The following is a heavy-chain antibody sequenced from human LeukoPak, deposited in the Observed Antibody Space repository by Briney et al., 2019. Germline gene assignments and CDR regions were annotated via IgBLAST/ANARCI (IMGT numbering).Heavy chain of an antibody. J-gene: IGHJ4*02. D-gene: IGHD3-3*01. V-gene: IGHV3-21*01. CDR3: AKYPKRDPYDFWSGYYSSSWVDY. CDR2: ISSSSSYI. CDR1: GFTFSSYS. Sequence: GGSLRLSCAASGFTFSSYSMNWVRQAPGKGLEWVSSISSSSSYIYYADPVKGRFTISRDNAKNSLYLQMNSLRAGDTAVYYCAKYPKRDPYDFWSGYYSSSWVDYWGQGTLVTVSS.